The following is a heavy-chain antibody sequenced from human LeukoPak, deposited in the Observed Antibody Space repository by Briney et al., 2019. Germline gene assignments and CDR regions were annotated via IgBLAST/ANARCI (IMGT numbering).Heavy chain of an antibody. V-gene: IGHV3-53*01. CDR2: IYSGGST. Sequence: GGSLRLSCAASGFTVSSSYLSWVRQAPGKGLEWVSVIYSGGSTYYADSVKGRFTISRDNSKNTLYLQMNSLRAEDTAVYYCARDKAPGYSYGYPGNWSDPWGRGTLVTVSS. D-gene: IGHD5-18*01. CDR1: GFTVSSSY. CDR3: ARDKAPGYSYGYPGNWSDP. J-gene: IGHJ5*02.